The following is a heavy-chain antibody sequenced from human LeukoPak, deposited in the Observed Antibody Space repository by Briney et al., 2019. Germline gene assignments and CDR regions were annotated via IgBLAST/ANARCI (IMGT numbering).Heavy chain of an antibody. D-gene: IGHD2-15*01. V-gene: IGHV4-59*10. CDR3: ARTTEGYCRGRSCYSYYYYMDV. CDR1: GGSFSGYY. CDR2: IYISGSGST. J-gene: IGHJ6*03. Sequence: SETLSLTCAVYGGSFSGYYWSWIRQPAGKGLEWIGRIYISGSGSTNYNPSLKSRVTMSVDTSKNQFSLKLSSVTAADTAVYFCARTTEGYCRGRSCYSYYYYMDVWGKGTPVTVSS.